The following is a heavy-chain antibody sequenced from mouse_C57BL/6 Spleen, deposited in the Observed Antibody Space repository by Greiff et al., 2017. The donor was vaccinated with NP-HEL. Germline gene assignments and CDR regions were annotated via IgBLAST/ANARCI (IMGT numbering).Heavy chain of an antibody. Sequence: VQLKQSGAELVRPGASVKLSCTASGFNIKDYYMHWVKQRPEQGLEWIGRIDPEDGDTEYAPKFQGKATMTADTSSNTAYLQLSSLTSEDTAVYYCTRGRAAQAYAMDYWGQGTSVTVSS. CDR2: IDPEDGDT. V-gene: IGHV14-1*01. CDR1: GFNIKDYY. J-gene: IGHJ4*01. CDR3: TRGRAAQAYAMDY. D-gene: IGHD3-2*02.